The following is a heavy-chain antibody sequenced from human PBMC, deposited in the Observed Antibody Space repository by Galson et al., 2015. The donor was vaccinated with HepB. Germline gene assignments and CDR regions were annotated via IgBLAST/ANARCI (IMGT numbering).Heavy chain of an antibody. D-gene: IGHD2-15*01. CDR2: ISYDGRNK. CDR3: VRGKLIRGFVVAEDDC. J-gene: IGHJ4*02. V-gene: IGHV3-30*04. Sequence: SLRLSCAASGFSFNSYDMHWVRQAPDMGLEWVAGISYDGRNKYHADSVKGRITISRENSKNVLYLQMINLRVEDTALYYCVRGKLIRGFVVAEDDCWGQGTLVTVSS. CDR1: GFSFNSYD.